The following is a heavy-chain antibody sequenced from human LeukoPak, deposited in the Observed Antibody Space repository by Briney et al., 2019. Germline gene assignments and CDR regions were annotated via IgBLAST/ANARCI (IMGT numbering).Heavy chain of an antibody. CDR3: AKTFSSTVTYDAFYI. CDR2: ISWDGGST. V-gene: IGHV3-43D*03. D-gene: IGHD4-11*01. J-gene: IGHJ3*02. Sequence: GGSLRLSCAASGFTFDDYAMHWVRQAPGKGLEWVSLISWDGGSTYYADSVKGRFTISRDNSKNSLYLQMNSLRAEDTALYYCAKTFSSTVTYDAFYIWGQGTMVTVSS. CDR1: GFTFDDYA.